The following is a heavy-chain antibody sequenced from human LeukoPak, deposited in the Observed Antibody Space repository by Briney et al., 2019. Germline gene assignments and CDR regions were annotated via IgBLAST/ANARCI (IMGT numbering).Heavy chain of an antibody. D-gene: IGHD6-13*01. CDR2: MNPNSGNT. J-gene: IGHJ4*02. V-gene: IGHV1-8*01. CDR1: GYTFTSYD. Sequence: ASVKVSCKASGYTFTSYDINWVRQATGQGLEWMGWMNPNSGNTGYAQKFQGRVTMTRNTSISTAYMELSSLRSEDTAVYYCARGYRSSSWAWRRPSYYFDYWGQGTLVTVSS. CDR3: ARGYRSSSWAWRRPSYYFDY.